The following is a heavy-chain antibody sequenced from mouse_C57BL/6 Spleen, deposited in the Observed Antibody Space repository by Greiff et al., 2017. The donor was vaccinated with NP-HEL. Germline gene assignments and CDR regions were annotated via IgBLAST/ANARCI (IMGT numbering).Heavy chain of an antibody. J-gene: IGHJ4*01. V-gene: IGHV1-19*01. CDR3: ARSTTVVATDYAMDY. CDR2: INPYHGGT. CDR1: GYTFTDYY. D-gene: IGHD1-1*01. Sequence: EVQLQQSGPVLVKPGASVKMSCKASGYTFTDYYMNWVKQSHGKSLEWIGVINPYHGGTSYNQKFKGKATLTVDKSSSTAYMELNSLTSEDSAVDYCARSTTVVATDYAMDYWGQGTSVTVSS.